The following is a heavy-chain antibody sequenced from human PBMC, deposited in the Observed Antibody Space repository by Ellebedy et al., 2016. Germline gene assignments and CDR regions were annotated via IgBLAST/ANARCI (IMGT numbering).Heavy chain of an antibody. J-gene: IGHJ4*02. Sequence: GGSLRLSXAASGFTFDDYAMHWVRQAPGKGLEWVSGISWNSGSIGYADSVKGRFTISRDNAKNSLYLQMNSLRAEDTAVYYCARAFHSYGYFRWGQGTLVTVSS. CDR3: ARAFHSYGYFR. V-gene: IGHV3-9*01. D-gene: IGHD5-18*01. CDR2: ISWNSGSI. CDR1: GFTFDDYA.